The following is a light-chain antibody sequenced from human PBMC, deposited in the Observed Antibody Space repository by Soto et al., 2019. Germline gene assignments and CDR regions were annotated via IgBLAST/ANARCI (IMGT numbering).Light chain of an antibody. CDR3: QQYCSSPYT. V-gene: IGKV3-20*01. CDR2: GAS. J-gene: IGKJ2*01. CDR1: QSVSSTY. Sequence: EIVLTQSPGTLSLSPGERATLSCRASQSVSSTYLAWYQQKPGQAPRLLLYGASSRAAGIPDRFSGSGSGTDFNLTISRLEPEDLAVYCCQQYCSSPYTLGQGTKLEIK.